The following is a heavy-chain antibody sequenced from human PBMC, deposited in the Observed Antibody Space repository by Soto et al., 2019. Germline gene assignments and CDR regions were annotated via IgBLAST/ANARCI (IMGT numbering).Heavy chain of an antibody. CDR1: TFTFSNSA. D-gene: IGHD6-6*01. CDR2: ISGSGDYT. J-gene: IGHJ6*02. CDR3: RHSSSSRPDYAYNMDV. Sequence: EVQLLESGGGLVPPGGSLRLSCAASTFTFSNSAMSWVRQAPGKGLEWVSAISGSGDYTYYAASVKGRFTISRDKSKNTVYLQMNSLRIEDTAVYYCRHSSSSRPDYAYNMDVWGQGTTVTVSS. V-gene: IGHV3-23*01.